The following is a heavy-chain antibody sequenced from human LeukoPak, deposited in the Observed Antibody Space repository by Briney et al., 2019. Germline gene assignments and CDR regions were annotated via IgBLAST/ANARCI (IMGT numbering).Heavy chain of an antibody. CDR1: GYTFTSYL. Sequence: ASVKVSCKASGYTFTSYLIHWARQPPGQGLQWMGLINPSGGTKTYAQKFEGRVSMTTDTSTSTVYMELTSLRSEDTALYYCARGGRLALYYFDYWGQGTRVTVSS. J-gene: IGHJ4*02. CDR2: INPSGGTK. V-gene: IGHV1-46*01. D-gene: IGHD3-3*02. CDR3: ARGGRLALYYFDY.